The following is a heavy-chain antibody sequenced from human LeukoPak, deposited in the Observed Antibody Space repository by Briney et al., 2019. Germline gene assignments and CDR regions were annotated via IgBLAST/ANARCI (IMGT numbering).Heavy chain of an antibody. CDR1: GGSFSGYY. CDR3: ARGFRYGDYYFDY. CDR2: INHSGST. D-gene: IGHD4-17*01. V-gene: IGHV4-34*01. Sequence: SETLSLTCAVYGGSFSGYYWSWIRQPPGKGLEWIGEINHSGSTNYNPSLKSRVTISVGTSKNQFSLKLSSVTAADTAVYYCARGFRYGDYYFDYWGQGTLVTVSS. J-gene: IGHJ4*02.